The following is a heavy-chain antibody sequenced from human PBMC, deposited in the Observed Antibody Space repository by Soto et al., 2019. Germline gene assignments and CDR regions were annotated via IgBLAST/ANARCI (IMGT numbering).Heavy chain of an antibody. CDR2: VSTYSDNT. V-gene: IGHV1-18*01. J-gene: IGHJ4*01. D-gene: IGHD2-2*01. Sequence: GASVKVSCKTSGYTFASYGINWVRQAPGQGLEWMGWVSTYSDNTHYAQALQGRVTMTTDTSTSTAYMELRSLRSDDTAVYFCARDDCFGTTCYVSDWGHGTLVTVSS. CDR3: ARDDCFGTTCYVSD. CDR1: GYTFASYG.